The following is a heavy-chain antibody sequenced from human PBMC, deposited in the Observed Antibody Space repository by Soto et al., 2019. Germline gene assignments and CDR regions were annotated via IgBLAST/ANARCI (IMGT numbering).Heavy chain of an antibody. D-gene: IGHD6-25*01. V-gene: IGHV1-46*01. CDR3: AREVDGSGNLDY. CDR2: INPSGGST. CDR1: GYTFTSYY. Sequence: GASVKVSCKASGYTFTSYYMHWVRQAPGQGLEWMGIINPSGGSTSYAQKFQGRVIMTRDTSTSAVYMALSSLRSEDRPVYYCAREVDGSGNLDYWGQGTLVTVSS. J-gene: IGHJ4*02.